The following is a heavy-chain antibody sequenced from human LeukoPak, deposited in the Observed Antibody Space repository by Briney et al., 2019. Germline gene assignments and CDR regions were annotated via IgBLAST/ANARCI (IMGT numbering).Heavy chain of an antibody. CDR3: ARNEGYSYGYPLDY. Sequence: SVKVSCKASGGTFSSYAISWVRQAPGQGLEWMGGIIPIFATANYAQKFQGRVTITTDESTSTAYMELSSPRSEDTAVYYCARNEGYSYGYPLDYWGQGTLVTVSS. D-gene: IGHD5-18*01. CDR1: GGTFSSYA. CDR2: IIPIFATA. V-gene: IGHV1-69*05. J-gene: IGHJ4*02.